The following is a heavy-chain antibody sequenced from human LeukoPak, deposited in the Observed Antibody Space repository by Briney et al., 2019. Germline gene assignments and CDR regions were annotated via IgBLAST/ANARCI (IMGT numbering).Heavy chain of an antibody. Sequence: GGSLRLSCAASRFTFSSYTMNWVRQAPGKGLEWVSYISSSGSTIYYADSVKGRFTISRDNAKNSLYLQMNSLRAEDTAVYYCARDSALSLAVLDYWGQGTLVTVSS. CDR1: RFTFSSYT. J-gene: IGHJ4*02. D-gene: IGHD6-19*01. CDR2: ISSSGSTI. V-gene: IGHV3-48*04. CDR3: ARDSALSLAVLDY.